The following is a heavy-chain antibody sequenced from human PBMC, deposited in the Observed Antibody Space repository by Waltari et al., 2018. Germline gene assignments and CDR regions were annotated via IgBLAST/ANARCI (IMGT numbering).Heavy chain of an antibody. CDR1: GGTFSSYA. Sequence: QVQLVQSGAEVKKPGSSVKVSCKASGGTFSSYAISWVRQAPGQGLEWMGGIIPIFGTVNYAQKCQGRGTITADESTSTAYMELSSLRSEDTAVYYCARDGPGVFRGSYQYWGQGTLVTVSS. CDR3: ARDGPGVFRGSYQY. V-gene: IGHV1-69*01. CDR2: IIPIFGTV. D-gene: IGHD1-26*01. J-gene: IGHJ4*02.